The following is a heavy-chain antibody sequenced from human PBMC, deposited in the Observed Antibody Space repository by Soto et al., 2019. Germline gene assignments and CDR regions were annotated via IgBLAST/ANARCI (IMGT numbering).Heavy chain of an antibody. Sequence: ASVKVSCKASGYTLTSYYMHWVRQAPGQGLERMGIINPSGGSTSYAQKFQGRVTMTRDTSTSTVYMELSSLRSEDTAVYYCARNTSDCSGGRCYSVTDYYYGMDVWGQGTTVTVS. CDR1: GYTLTSYY. J-gene: IGHJ6*01. V-gene: IGHV1-46*01. CDR3: ARNTSDCSGGRCYSVTDYYYGMDV. D-gene: IGHD2-15*01. CDR2: INPSGGST.